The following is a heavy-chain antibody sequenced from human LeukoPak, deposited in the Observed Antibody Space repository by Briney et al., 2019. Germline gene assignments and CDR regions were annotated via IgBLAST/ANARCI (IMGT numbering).Heavy chain of an antibody. D-gene: IGHD2-15*01. Sequence: GRSPRLSCAASGFTFSSYAMHWVRQAPGKGLEWVAVISYDGSNKYYADSVKGRFTISRDNSKNTLYLQMNSLRAEDTAVYYCARGIVVAVAATEGGPDYWGQGTLVTVSS. CDR3: ARGIVVAVAATEGGPDY. CDR2: ISYDGSNK. J-gene: IGHJ4*02. V-gene: IGHV3-30*04. CDR1: GFTFSSYA.